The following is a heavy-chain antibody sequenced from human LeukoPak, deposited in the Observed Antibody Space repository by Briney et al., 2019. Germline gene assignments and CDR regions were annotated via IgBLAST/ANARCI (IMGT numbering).Heavy chain of an antibody. CDR3: ARDLRNRIAAAGYFDY. CDR2: INAGNGNT. CDR1: GYTFTTYA. V-gene: IGHV1-3*01. J-gene: IGHJ4*02. D-gene: IGHD6-13*01. Sequence: ASVKVSCKASGYTFTTYAMHWVRQAPGQRLEWMGWINAGNGNTKYSQKFQGRVTITRDTSASTAYMELSSLRSEDTAVYYCARDLRNRIAAAGYFDYWGQGTLDTVSS.